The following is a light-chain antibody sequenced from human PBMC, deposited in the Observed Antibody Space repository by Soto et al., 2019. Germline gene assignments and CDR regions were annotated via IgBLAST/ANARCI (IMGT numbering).Light chain of an antibody. J-gene: IGLJ2*01. CDR1: SSNIGAGYH. CDR2: GNN. Sequence: QSVLTQPPSVSGAPGQTVTISCPGNSSNIGAGYHVHWYMQLPGTAPKLLIYGNNNRPSGVPDRFSGSKSGTSASLAIARLQAEDEADYYCQSYDGTLSGWVFGGGTKLTVL. CDR3: QSYDGTLSGWV. V-gene: IGLV1-40*01.